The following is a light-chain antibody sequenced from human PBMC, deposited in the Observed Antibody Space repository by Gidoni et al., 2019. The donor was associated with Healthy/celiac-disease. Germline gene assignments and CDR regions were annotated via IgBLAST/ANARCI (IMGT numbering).Light chain of an antibody. CDR3: QAWDSSVV. J-gene: IGLJ2*01. CDR2: QDS. Sequence: SYELTQPPSVSVSPGQTASITCSGDKVGAKYDCWNQQKPGQSPVLVIYQDSKRPTGIPELFSGSNSGNTATLTISGTQAMDEADYYGQAWDSSVVFGGGTKLTVL. V-gene: IGLV3-1*01. CDR1: KVGAKY.